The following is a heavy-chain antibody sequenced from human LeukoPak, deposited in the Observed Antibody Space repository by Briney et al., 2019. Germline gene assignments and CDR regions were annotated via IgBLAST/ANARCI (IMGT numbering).Heavy chain of an antibody. CDR2: VDPEDGET. J-gene: IGHJ4*02. Sequence: GASVKVSCKASGYTFTDYYMHWVQQAPGKGLEWMGRVDPEDGETIYAEKFQGRVTITADTSTDTAYMELSSLRSEDTAVYYCARERPPGGIAAEFNYWGQGTLVTVSS. CDR3: ARERPPGGIAAEFNY. V-gene: IGHV1-69-2*01. CDR1: GYTFTDYY. D-gene: IGHD6-13*01.